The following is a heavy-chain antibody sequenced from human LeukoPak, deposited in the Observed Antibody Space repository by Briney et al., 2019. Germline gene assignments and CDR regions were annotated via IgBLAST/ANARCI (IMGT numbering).Heavy chain of an antibody. D-gene: IGHD1-26*01. J-gene: IGHJ4*02. V-gene: IGHV3-64*01. CDR2: ISSNGGST. CDR3: ARDGIVSGDFDY. CDR1: GFTFSSYA. Sequence: PGGSLRLSCAASGFTFSSYAMHWVRQAPGKGLEYVSAISSNGGSTYYANSVKGRFTISRDNSKNTLYLQMGSLRAEDMAVYYCARDGIVSGDFDYWGQGTLVTVSS.